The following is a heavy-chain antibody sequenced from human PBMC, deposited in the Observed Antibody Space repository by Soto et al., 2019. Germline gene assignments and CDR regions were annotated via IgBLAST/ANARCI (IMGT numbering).Heavy chain of an antibody. CDR2: IHYSGST. D-gene: IGHD2-21*01. CDR3: ARGGDAYKNGH. Sequence: SETLSLTCTVSDGSVSIGTYYWSWIRQPPGKGLEWIGFIHYSGSTNYNPSLKSRVTMSVDTSKNHFSLKLTSVNAADTAVYYCARGGDAYKNGHWGQGTLVTVSS. V-gene: IGHV4-61*01. CDR1: DGSVSIGTYY. J-gene: IGHJ4*02.